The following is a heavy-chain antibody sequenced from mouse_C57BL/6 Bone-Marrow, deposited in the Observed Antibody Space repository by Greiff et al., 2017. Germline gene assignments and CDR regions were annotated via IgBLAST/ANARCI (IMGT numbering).Heavy chain of an antibody. CDR2: IDPENGDT. CDR3: TRSGWCAY. Sequence: EVQGVESGAELVRPGASVKLSCTASGFNIKDDYMHWVKQRPEQGLEWIGWIDPENGDTEYASKFQGKATITADTSSNTAYLQLSSLTSEDTAVYYCTRSGWCAYWGQGTLVTV. J-gene: IGHJ3*01. D-gene: IGHD1-1*01. V-gene: IGHV14-4*01. CDR1: GFNIKDDY.